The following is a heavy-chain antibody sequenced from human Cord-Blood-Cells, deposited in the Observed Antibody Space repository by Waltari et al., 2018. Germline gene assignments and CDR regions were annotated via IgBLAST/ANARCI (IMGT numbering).Heavy chain of an antibody. CDR2: ISGSGGST. CDR1: GFTFSSDA. V-gene: IGHV3-23*01. Sequence: EVQLLESGGGLVQPGGSLRLSCAASGFTFSSDAMRWVRQAPGKGLEWVSAISGSGGSTYYADSVKGRFTISRDNSKNTLYLQMNSLRAEDTAVYYCAKELRYFDWLLTYFDYWGQGTLVTVSS. CDR3: AKELRYFDWLLTYFDY. D-gene: IGHD3-9*01. J-gene: IGHJ4*02.